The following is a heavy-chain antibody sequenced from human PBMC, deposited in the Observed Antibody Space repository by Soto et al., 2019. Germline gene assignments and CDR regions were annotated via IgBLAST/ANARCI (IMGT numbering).Heavy chain of an antibody. CDR1: GASISGFY. J-gene: IGHJ5*02. D-gene: IGHD1-1*01. CDR3: VRDGTKTLRDWFDP. CDR2: IYATGTT. Sequence: SETLSLTCTVSGASISGFYWSWIRKSAGKGLEWIGRIYATGTTDYNPSLKSRVMMSVDTSKKQFSLKLRSVTAADTAVYYCVRDGTKTLRDWFDPWGQGSSVTVSS. V-gene: IGHV4-4*07.